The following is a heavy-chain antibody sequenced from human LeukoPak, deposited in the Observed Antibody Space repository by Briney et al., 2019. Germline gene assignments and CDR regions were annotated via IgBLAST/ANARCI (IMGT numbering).Heavy chain of an antibody. CDR1: GFTFSSYW. CDR3: ANNGYDSHYYYMDV. Sequence: GGSLRLSCAASGFTFSSYWMHWVRQAPGKGLEWVSAISGSGGSTYYADSVKGRFTISRDNSKNTLYLQMNSLRAEDTAVYYCANNGYDSHYYYMDVWGKGTTVTVSS. V-gene: IGHV3-23*01. D-gene: IGHD5-12*01. CDR2: ISGSGGST. J-gene: IGHJ6*03.